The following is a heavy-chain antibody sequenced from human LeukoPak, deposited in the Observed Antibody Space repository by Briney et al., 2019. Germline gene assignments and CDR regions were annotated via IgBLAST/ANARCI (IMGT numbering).Heavy chain of an antibody. V-gene: IGHV1-46*01. CDR3: ATITYTVTALDAFGI. CDR1: GYTFTSYY. Sequence: GASVKVSCKASGYTFTSYYMHWVRQAPGQGLEWMGIINPSGGSTSYAQKFQGRVTMTRDTSTSTVYMELSSLRSEDTAVYYCATITYTVTALDAFGIWGQGTMVTVSS. D-gene: IGHD4-17*01. CDR2: INPSGGST. J-gene: IGHJ3*02.